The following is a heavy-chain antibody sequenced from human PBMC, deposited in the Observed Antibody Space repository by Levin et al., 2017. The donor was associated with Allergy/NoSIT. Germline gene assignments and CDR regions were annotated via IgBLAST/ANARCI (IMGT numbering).Heavy chain of an antibody. Sequence: SETLSLTCTVSGGSISSYYWSWIRQPPGKGLEWIGYIYYSGSTNYNPSLKSRVTISVDTSKNQFSLKLSSVTAADTAVYYCARDHYGDYFYWYFDLWGRGTLVTVSS. CDR1: GGSISSYY. CDR2: IYYSGST. V-gene: IGHV4-59*01. CDR3: ARDHYGDYFYWYFDL. J-gene: IGHJ2*01. D-gene: IGHD4-17*01.